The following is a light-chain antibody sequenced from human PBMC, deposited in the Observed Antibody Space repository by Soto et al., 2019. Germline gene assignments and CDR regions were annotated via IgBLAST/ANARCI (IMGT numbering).Light chain of an antibody. Sequence: EIVLTQSPATLSLSPGERATLSCRASQSVGSHLAWYQQKAGQAPRLLIYDTSNRATGIPVRFRGSGSGTDFTLTIISLEAEDIAVYYCQQRSNWPATFGQGTKLEIK. J-gene: IGKJ2*01. CDR2: DTS. CDR1: QSVGSH. CDR3: QQRSNWPAT. V-gene: IGKV3-11*01.